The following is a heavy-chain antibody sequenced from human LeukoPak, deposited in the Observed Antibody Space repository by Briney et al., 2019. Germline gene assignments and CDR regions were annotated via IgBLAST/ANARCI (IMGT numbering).Heavy chain of an antibody. D-gene: IGHD3-3*01. CDR2: IYHSGST. CDR3: AREKRFLEWSSFDY. Sequence: KPSETLSLTCAVSGGSISSSNWWSWVRQPPGKGLEWIGEIYHSGSTNYNPSLKSRVTISVDKSKNQFSLKLSSVTAADTAVYYCAREKRFLEWSSFDYWGQGTLVTVSS. V-gene: IGHV4-4*02. J-gene: IGHJ4*02. CDR1: GGSISSSNW.